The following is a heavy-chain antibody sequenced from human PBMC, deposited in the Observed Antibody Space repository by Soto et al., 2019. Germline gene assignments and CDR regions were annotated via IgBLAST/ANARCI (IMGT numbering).Heavy chain of an antibody. J-gene: IGHJ4*02. CDR2: IYYSGST. CDR3: ARADHRYYYDSSGYYPKKAPLFDY. D-gene: IGHD3-22*01. Sequence: SETLSLTCTVSGGSISSGGYYWSWIRQHPGKGLEWIGYIYYSGSTYYNPSLKSRVTISVDTSKNQFSLKLSSVTAADTAVYYCARADHRYYYDSSGYYPKKAPLFDYWGQGTLVTVSS. CDR1: GGSISSGGYY. V-gene: IGHV4-31*03.